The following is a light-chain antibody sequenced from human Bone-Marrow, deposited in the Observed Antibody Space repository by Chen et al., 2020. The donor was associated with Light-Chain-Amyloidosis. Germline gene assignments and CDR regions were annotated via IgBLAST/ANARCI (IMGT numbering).Light chain of an antibody. V-gene: IGLV1-47*01. CDR3: AAWDDSLSGV. CDR1: SSNIGSNY. J-gene: IGLJ3*02. Sequence: QSVLTQPPSASGTPGQMVTISCSGSSSNIGSNYVYWYQQLPGMAPKLLIYRNNQRPSGVPDRFSGSKSGNSASLAISGLRSEEEADYYCAAWDDSLSGVFGGGTKLTVL. CDR2: RNN.